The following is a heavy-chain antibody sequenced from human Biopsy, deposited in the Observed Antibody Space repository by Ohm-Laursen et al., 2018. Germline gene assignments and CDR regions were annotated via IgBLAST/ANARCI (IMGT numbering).Heavy chain of an antibody. V-gene: IGHV4-59*02. CDR1: GDSVTKYY. Sequence: SETLSLTCTVSGDSVTKYYWSWIRQPPGKGLGWIGHISYTGYTSYNASLKSRVTISVDTSRNHFSLRLSSLTAADTAVYYCARGSNDFGGLYFPRWGQGTLLTVSS. J-gene: IGHJ4*02. D-gene: IGHD4-23*01. CDR2: ISYTGYT. CDR3: ARGSNDFGGLYFPR.